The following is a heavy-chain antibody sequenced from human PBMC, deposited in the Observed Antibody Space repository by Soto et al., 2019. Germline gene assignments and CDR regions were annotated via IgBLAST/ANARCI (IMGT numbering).Heavy chain of an antibody. D-gene: IGHD6-6*01. V-gene: IGHV1-8*02. CDR3: ARASHTSSVYYFYY. Sequence: QVQLVQSGAVVRKPGASVKVSCTASGYTFTSYDLNWGRQTTGQGLEGMGWMNPNTGSTGFAQKFQGRLTMTRDTSKSTAYMELSSLTSDDTALYYCARASHTSSVYYFYY. J-gene: IGHJ6*01. CDR2: MNPNTGST. CDR1: GYTFTSYD.